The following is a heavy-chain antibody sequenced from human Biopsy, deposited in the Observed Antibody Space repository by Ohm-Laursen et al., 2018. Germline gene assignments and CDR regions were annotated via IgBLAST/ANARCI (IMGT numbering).Heavy chain of an antibody. Sequence: SVTASCKVPGGTFSNYGVNWVRQAPGQGLEWLGRNIPILGTGNYAQKFQDRVTVAADTSTSTATMELRSLRSDDTAVYYCATKLTGYFHHWGQGTLVIVSS. CDR2: NIPILGTG. D-gene: IGHD3-9*01. CDR1: GGTFSNYG. CDR3: ATKLTGYFHH. J-gene: IGHJ1*01. V-gene: IGHV1-69*06.